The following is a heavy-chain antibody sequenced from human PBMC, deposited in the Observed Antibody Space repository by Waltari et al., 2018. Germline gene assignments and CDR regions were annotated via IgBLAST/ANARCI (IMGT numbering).Heavy chain of an antibody. CDR3: ARDPAVPGSSSWYGWFDP. J-gene: IGHJ5*02. CDR2: INPSGGST. V-gene: IGHV1-46*01. D-gene: IGHD6-13*01. CDR1: GYTFTSYY. Sequence: QVQLVQSGAEVKKPGASVKVSCKASGYTFTSYYMHWVRQAPGQGLEWMGIINPSGGSTSYAQKFQGRVTMTRDTSTSTVYMELSSLRSEDTAVYYCARDPAVPGSSSWYGWFDPWGQGTLVTVSS.